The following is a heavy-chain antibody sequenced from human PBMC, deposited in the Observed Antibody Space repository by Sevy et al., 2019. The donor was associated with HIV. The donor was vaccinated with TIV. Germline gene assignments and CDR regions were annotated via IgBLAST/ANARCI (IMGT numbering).Heavy chain of an antibody. CDR3: ARMVGATTRRYYYYGMDV. Sequence: SETLSLTCAVYGGSFSGYYWSWIRQPPGKGLEWIGEINHSGSTNYNPSLKSRVTISVDTSKNQFSLKLSSVTAADTAVYYCARMVGATTRRYYYYGMDVWGQWTTVTVSS. CDR2: INHSGST. CDR1: GGSFSGYY. D-gene: IGHD1-26*01. J-gene: IGHJ6*02. V-gene: IGHV4-34*01.